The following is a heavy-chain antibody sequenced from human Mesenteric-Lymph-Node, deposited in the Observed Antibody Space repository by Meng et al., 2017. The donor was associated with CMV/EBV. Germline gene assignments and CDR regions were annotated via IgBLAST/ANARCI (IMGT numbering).Heavy chain of an antibody. Sequence: GESLKISCAASGFTVSSNYMSWVRQAPGKGLEWVSVIYSGGSTYYADSVKGRFTISRDNSKSTLDLQMNSLRAEDTAVYYCATDLVGGQGMDVWGQGTTVTVSS. V-gene: IGHV3-53*01. CDR2: IYSGGST. D-gene: IGHD3-3*01. CDR1: GFTVSSNY. J-gene: IGHJ6*02. CDR3: ATDLVGGQGMDV.